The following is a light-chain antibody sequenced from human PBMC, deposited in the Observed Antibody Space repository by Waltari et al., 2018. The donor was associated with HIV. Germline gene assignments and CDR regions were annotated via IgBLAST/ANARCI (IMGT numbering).Light chain of an antibody. CDR2: RAT. J-gene: IGKJ3*01. CDR3: QQYHHFPFN. CDR1: QHINTL. V-gene: IGKV1-5*03. Sequence: DIQMTQSPSTLSASVGDRVILTCRPIQHINTLLAWYRQKPGKAPELLIYRATSLQRGVPSRFSGGASGADFTLTIRSLQPDDVATYYCQQYHHFPFNFGPGTTVDI.